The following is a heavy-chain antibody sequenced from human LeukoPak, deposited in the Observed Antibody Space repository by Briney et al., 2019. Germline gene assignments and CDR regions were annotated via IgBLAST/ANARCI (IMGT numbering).Heavy chain of an antibody. CDR2: INTDGSTT. CDR3: AREKKSSTSMDY. Sequence: GGSLRLSCAASGFTFSTYWMHWVRQAPGKGLVWVSRINTDGSTTTYADSVKGRFTISRDDAKNTLYLQMNSLRAEDTAVYYCAREKKSSTSMDYWGQGTLVTVST. D-gene: IGHD2-2*01. V-gene: IGHV3-74*01. CDR1: GFTFSTYW. J-gene: IGHJ4*02.